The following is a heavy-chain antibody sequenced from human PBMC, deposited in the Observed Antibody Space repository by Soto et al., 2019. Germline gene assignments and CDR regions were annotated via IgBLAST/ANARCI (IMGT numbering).Heavy chain of an antibody. V-gene: IGHV1-46*01. Sequence: ASVKVSCKAPADTFTSYYIHWVRQAPGHGLEWMGIINPSGGSTSYAQKFQGRVTMTRDTSTSTVYMELSSLRSEDTAVYYCARDRVLRYFDLIQDWSYEYYGMDVWGQGTTVTVSS. J-gene: IGHJ6*02. CDR3: ARDRVLRYFDLIQDWSYEYYGMDV. D-gene: IGHD3-9*01. CDR1: ADTFTSYY. CDR2: INPSGGST.